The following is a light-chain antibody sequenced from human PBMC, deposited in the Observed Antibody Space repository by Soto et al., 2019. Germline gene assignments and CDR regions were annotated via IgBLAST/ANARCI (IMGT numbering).Light chain of an antibody. CDR1: SSDVDGYNY. CDR2: DVT. V-gene: IGLV2-14*03. CDR3: CSYSSMTYV. J-gene: IGLJ1*01. Sequence: GQSVVSFCTGASSDVDGYNYVSWFQQYPGKAPKLMIYDVTKRPSGVSGRFSASMSGSMASLTISGLQAEDEADYYCCSYSSMTYVFGTGTKVTV.